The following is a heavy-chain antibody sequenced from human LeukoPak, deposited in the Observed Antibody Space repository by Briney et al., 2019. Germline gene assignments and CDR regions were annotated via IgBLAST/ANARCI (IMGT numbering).Heavy chain of an antibody. CDR2: ITRDSIYT. CDR3: ARDPYNGYYGDDYYYYMDV. CDR1: GFSFSSYE. D-gene: IGHD4-17*01. J-gene: IGHJ6*03. V-gene: IGHV3-21*01. Sequence: GGSLRLSCAASGFSFSSYEMNWVRQTPGKGLEWVSSITRDSIYTFYADSVKGRFTISRDNAKNSLSLQMNSLRAEDTAVYYCARDPYNGYYGDDYYYYMDVWGKGTTVTVSS.